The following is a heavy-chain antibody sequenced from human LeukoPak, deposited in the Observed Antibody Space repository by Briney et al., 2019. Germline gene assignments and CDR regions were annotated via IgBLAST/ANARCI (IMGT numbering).Heavy chain of an antibody. CDR1: GFTFSSYS. CDR3: ARDGYDSSGYLDY. D-gene: IGHD3-22*01. J-gene: IGHJ4*02. V-gene: IGHV3-21*01. CDR2: ISSSSYI. Sequence: GGSLRLSCAASGFTFSSYSMNWVRQAPGKGLEWVSSISSSSYIYYADSVKGRFTISRDNAKNSLYLQMNSLRAEDTAVYYCARDGYDSSGYLDYWGQGTLVTVSS.